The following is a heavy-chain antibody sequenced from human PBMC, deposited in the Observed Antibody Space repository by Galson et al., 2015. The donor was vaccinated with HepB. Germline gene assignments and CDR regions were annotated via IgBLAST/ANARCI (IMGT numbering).Heavy chain of an antibody. D-gene: IGHD3-22*01. CDR2: ISSSSSYI. Sequence: SLRLSCAASGFTFSSYSMNWVRQAPGKGLEWVSSISSSSSYIYYADSVKGRFTISRDNAKNSLYLQMNRLRAEDTAVYYCANMNYYDSSGYLGTDYWGQGTLVTVSS. CDR3: ANMNYYDSSGYLGTDY. CDR1: GFTFSSYS. V-gene: IGHV3-21*01. J-gene: IGHJ4*02.